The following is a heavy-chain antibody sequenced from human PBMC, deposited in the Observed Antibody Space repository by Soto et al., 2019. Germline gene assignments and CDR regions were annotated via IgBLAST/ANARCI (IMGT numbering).Heavy chain of an antibody. D-gene: IGHD1-26*01. CDR2: INPNSGGT. CDR1: GYTFTSYY. V-gene: IGHV1-2*02. CDR3: ARTNIRGNYFYSMDV. J-gene: IGHJ6*02. Sequence: QVQLVQSGADVKKPGASVKVSSKASGYTFTSYYIHWVRQAPGQGLEWMGWINPNSGGTHYAQKFQGTVPMTGDTSLSTAYMELTSLRSDETAVYYCARTNIRGNYFYSMDVWGQGTTVTVSS.